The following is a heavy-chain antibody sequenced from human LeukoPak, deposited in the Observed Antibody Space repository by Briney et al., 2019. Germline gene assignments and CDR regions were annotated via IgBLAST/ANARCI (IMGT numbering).Heavy chain of an antibody. CDR1: GYTFTSYG. CDR3: ARGNSYDNKGYSPELRY. Sequence: ASVKVSCKASGYTFTSYGISWVRQAPGQGLEWMGWSDPKSGATKYEHFQGRVTMTRDTSISTAYMELSRLTSDDTAVYYCARGNSYDNKGYSPELRYWGQGTLVTVSS. CDR2: SDPKSGAT. V-gene: IGHV1-2*02. J-gene: IGHJ4*02. D-gene: IGHD3-10*01.